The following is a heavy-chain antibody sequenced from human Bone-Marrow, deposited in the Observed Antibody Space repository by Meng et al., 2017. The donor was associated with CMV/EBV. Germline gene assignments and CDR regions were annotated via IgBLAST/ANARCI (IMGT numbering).Heavy chain of an antibody. CDR3: ARAYCSSTSCYTALFDY. D-gene: IGHD2-2*02. J-gene: IGHJ4*02. CDR2: TRNKANSYTT. V-gene: IGHV3-72*01. CDR1: GFTFSDHY. Sequence: GESLKISCAASGFTFSDHYMDWVRQAPGKGLEWVGRTRNKANSYTTEYAASVKGRFTISRDDSKNSLYLQMNSLRAEDTAVYYCARAYCSSTSCYTALFDYWGQGTLVTVSS.